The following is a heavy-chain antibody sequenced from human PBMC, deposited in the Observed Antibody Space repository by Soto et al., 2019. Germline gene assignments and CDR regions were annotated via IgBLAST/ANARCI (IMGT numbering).Heavy chain of an antibody. CDR3: ARHSYDYVWGSYRPNGY. CDR2: IYYSWST. J-gene: IGHJ4*02. CDR1: GGSISSSSYY. V-gene: IGHV4-39*01. Sequence: PSETLSLTCTVSGGSISSSSYYWGWILQPPGKGLECIGSIYYSWSTYYNPSLKSRVTISVDTSKNQFSLKLSSVTAADTAVYYCARHSYDYVWGSYRPNGYWGQGTLVTVSS. D-gene: IGHD3-16*02.